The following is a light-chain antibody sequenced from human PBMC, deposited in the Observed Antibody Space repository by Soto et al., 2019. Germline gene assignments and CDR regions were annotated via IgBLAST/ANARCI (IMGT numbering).Light chain of an antibody. CDR2: GAS. J-gene: IGKJ5*01. V-gene: IGKV3-15*01. CDR1: QSISSS. Sequence: EVLLTQSPPTLSVSTGEKATLSCRASQSISSSLAWYQQKPGQAPRLLIYGASTRATGTPARFSGSGSGTEFTLTISSLQSEDFAVYYCQQYKSWPPITFGQGTRLEIK. CDR3: QQYKSWPPIT.